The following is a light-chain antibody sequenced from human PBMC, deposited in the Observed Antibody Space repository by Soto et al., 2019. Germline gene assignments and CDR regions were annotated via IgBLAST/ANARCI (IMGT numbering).Light chain of an antibody. J-gene: IGKJ4*01. CDR2: AAS. CDR1: QSISSY. Sequence: DIQMTQSPSSLSASVGDRVTITCRASQSISSYLNWYQQKPGKAPKLLIYAASSLQSGVPSRFSGSGSGADFTLTISSLQPEDFATYYCQQSYSTLALTFGGGTKVAIK. CDR3: QQSYSTLALT. V-gene: IGKV1-39*01.